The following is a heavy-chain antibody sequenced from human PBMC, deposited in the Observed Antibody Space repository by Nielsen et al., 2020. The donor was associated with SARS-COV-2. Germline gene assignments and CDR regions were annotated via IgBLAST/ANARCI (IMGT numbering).Heavy chain of an antibody. V-gene: IGHV1-2*06. CDR2: INPNSGGT. CDR1: GYTFTGYY. D-gene: IGHD6-13*01. CDR3: ARDESSSWPSFDY. Sequence: ASVKVSCKASGYTFTGYYMHWVRQAPGQGLEWMGRINPNSGGTNYAQKFQGRVTMTRDTSISTAYMELSRLRSDDTAVYYCARDESSSWPSFDYWGQGTLVTVSS. J-gene: IGHJ4*02.